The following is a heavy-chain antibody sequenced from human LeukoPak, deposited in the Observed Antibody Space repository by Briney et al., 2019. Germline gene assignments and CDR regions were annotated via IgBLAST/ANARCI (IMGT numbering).Heavy chain of an antibody. CDR3: TRGYGTVSIYAFDI. D-gene: IGHD2-8*02. V-gene: IGHV3-72*01. J-gene: IGHJ3*02. CDR1: GFAFSSYE. CDR2: TGNKANSYTT. Sequence: PGGSLRLSCAASGFAFSSYEMNWVRQAPGRGLEWVGRTGNKANSYTTEYAASVKGRFTISRDDSKNSLYLQMNSLKTEDTALYYCTRGYGTVSIYAFDIWGQGTMVTVSS.